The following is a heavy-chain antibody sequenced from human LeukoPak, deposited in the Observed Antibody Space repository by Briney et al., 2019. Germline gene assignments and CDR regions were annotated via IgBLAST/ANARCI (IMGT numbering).Heavy chain of an antibody. Sequence: PSETLSLTCAVSGGSIINSNWWSWVRQPPGKGLEWIGEIDHSGSTSYNPSLKSRVTMSVDRSQNQFSLRLSTVTAADTAVYYCARGYRITIFGVVTGNWFDPWGQGTLVTVSS. CDR2: IDHSGST. CDR1: GGSIINSNW. CDR3: ARGYRITIFGVVTGNWFDP. D-gene: IGHD3-3*01. V-gene: IGHV4-4*02. J-gene: IGHJ5*02.